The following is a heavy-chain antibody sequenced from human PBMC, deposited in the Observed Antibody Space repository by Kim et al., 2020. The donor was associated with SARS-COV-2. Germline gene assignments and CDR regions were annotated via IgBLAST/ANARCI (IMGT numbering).Heavy chain of an antibody. CDR1: GFTFSSYG. Sequence: GGSLRLSCVASGFTFSSYGMHWVRQAPGRGLQWVAVVSYDGSNKYYADSVRGRFTISRDNSKNTLYLQMSSLRAEDTAVYYCAKARGVTGTDSFDYWGQGTLVTVSS. V-gene: IGHV3-30*18. CDR2: VSYDGSNK. D-gene: IGHD4-17*01. J-gene: IGHJ4*02. CDR3: AKARGVTGTDSFDY.